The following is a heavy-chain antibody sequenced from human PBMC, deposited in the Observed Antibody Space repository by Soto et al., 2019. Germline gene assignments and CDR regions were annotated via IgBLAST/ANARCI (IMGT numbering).Heavy chain of an antibody. J-gene: IGHJ6*02. Sequence: EVQLVESGGGLVQPGGSLRLSCAASGFTFISYSMNWVRQAPGKGLEWVAYISSGSRTIYYADSVKGRFTISRVDDKNLVYLQMMSLRDVATAVYYCARGRSYGAKEVVTLALDVWGQATTVTVSS. V-gene: IGHV3-48*02. D-gene: IGHD3-22*01. CDR1: GFTFISYS. CDR2: ISSGSRTI. CDR3: ARGRSYGAKEVVTLALDV.